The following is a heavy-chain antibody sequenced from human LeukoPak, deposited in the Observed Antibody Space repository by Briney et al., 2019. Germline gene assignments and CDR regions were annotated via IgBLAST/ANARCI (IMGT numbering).Heavy chain of an antibody. Sequence: GASVKVSCKASGGTFSSYAISWVRQAPGQGLEWMGGIIPIFGTANYAQKFQGRVTITADKSTSTAYMELSSLRSGDTAVYYCARGAKMATPMEDYYYGMDVWGQGTTVTVSS. CDR2: IIPIFGTA. D-gene: IGHD5-24*01. V-gene: IGHV1-69*06. CDR3: ARGAKMATPMEDYYYGMDV. CDR1: GGTFSSYA. J-gene: IGHJ6*02.